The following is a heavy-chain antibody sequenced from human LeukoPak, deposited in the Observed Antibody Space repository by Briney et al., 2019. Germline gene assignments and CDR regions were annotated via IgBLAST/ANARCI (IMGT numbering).Heavy chain of an antibody. D-gene: IGHD5-24*01. CDR1: GYTFTSYG. J-gene: IGHJ5*02. Sequence: ASVKVSCKASGYTFTSYGISWVRQAPGQGLEWMGWISAYNGNANYAQKLQGRVTMTTDTSTSTAYMELRSLRSDDTAVYYCARDVGRWLQGFGFDPWGQGTLVTVSS. CDR3: ARDVGRWLQGFGFDP. V-gene: IGHV1-18*01. CDR2: ISAYNGNA.